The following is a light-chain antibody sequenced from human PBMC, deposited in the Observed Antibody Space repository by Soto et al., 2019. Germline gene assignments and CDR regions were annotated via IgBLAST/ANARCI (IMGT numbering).Light chain of an antibody. CDR3: QQSYSTPVIT. CDR2: AAS. Sequence: DIPLAQSASTVYANVGARVTISGLASQYVYTWLAWYQQKPGKAPKFLIYAASSLQSGVPSRFSGSGSGTDFTLTISSLQPEDFATYYSQQSYSTPVITSGQGTRLEIK. V-gene: IGKV1-39*01. J-gene: IGKJ5*01. CDR1: QYVYTW.